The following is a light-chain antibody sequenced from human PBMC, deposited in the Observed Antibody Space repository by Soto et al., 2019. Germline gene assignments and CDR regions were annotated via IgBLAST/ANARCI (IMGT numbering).Light chain of an antibody. CDR2: GAS. CDR1: QSVSSN. J-gene: IGKJ5*01. Sequence: EIVMMQSPATLSVSPGERVTLSCRASQSVSSNLAWYQQTSGQAPRLLIYGASTRATGIPARFSGSGSGTEFTLTISSLQSEDFVIYYCQQYNNWPPVTFGQGTRLEIK. CDR3: QQYNNWPPVT. V-gene: IGKV3-15*01.